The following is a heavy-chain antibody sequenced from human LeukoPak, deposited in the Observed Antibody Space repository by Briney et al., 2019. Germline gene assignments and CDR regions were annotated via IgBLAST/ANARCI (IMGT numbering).Heavy chain of an antibody. V-gene: IGHV1-8*03. CDR1: GYTFTSYG. CDR3: ARGKYSSFLDY. CDR2: MNPNSGNT. Sequence: GASVKVSCKASGYTFTSYGISWVRQAPGQGLEWMGWMNPNSGNTGYAQKFQGRVTITRNTSISTAYMELSRLRSDDTAVYYCARGKYSSFLDYWGQGTLVTVSS. J-gene: IGHJ4*02. D-gene: IGHD6-6*01.